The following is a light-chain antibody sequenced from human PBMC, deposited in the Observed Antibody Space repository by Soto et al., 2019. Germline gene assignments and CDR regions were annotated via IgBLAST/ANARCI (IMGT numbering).Light chain of an antibody. V-gene: IGKV1-39*01. Sequence: DIQITQSPSSLSASVGDRVTITCRASQSIGFYLNWYQQKPGKAPKLLIYDTSSLQSGVPSRFRGSASGTDFTLTISSMQPEDFATYYCQQRITFGPGTKVDIK. CDR1: QSIGFY. CDR2: DTS. J-gene: IGKJ3*01. CDR3: QQRIT.